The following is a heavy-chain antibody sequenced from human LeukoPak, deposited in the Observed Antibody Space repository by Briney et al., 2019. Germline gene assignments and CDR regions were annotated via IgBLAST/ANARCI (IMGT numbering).Heavy chain of an antibody. V-gene: IGHV3-11*01. CDR2: ISSSGSTI. Sequence: GGSLRLSCAASGFTFSDYYMSWIRQAPGKGLEWASYISSSGSTIYYADSVKGRFTISRDNAKNSLYLQMNSLRAEDTAVYYCARGTTGTTPDDAFDIWGQGTMVTVSS. J-gene: IGHJ3*02. D-gene: IGHD1-1*01. CDR3: ARGTTGTTPDDAFDI. CDR1: GFTFSDYY.